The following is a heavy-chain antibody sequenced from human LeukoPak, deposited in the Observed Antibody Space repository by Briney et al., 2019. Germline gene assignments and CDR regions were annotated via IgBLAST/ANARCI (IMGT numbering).Heavy chain of an antibody. CDR1: GDSVSSGLYY. CDR3: ARTPSRPYYYYYMDV. Sequence: PSETLSLTCTVSGDSVSSGLYYWSWIRQTPGKDLEWIGWIYYSGSTNYNPSLKSRVTMSVDKSKDRFSLKLSSVTAADTAVYYCARTPSRPYYYYYMDVWSKGTTVTVSS. CDR2: IYYSGST. V-gene: IGHV4-61*03. J-gene: IGHJ6*03.